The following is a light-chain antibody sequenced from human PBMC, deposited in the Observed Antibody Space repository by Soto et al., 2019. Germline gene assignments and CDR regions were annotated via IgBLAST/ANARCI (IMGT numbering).Light chain of an antibody. Sequence: DTQMTQSPSSLSAYVGDRVTITCQASQDIINYLNWYQQKPGKAPKLLIYDASNLETGVPSRFSGSGSGTDFTFTISSLQPEDIATYYCQQYDDLPHTFGQGTKLDIK. J-gene: IGKJ2*01. V-gene: IGKV1-33*01. CDR2: DAS. CDR1: QDIINY. CDR3: QQYDDLPHT.